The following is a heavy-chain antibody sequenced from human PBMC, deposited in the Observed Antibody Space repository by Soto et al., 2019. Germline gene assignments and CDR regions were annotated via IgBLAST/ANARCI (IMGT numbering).Heavy chain of an antibody. CDR3: ARGYYGSAHNWFDP. CDR1: GFTFSSYW. D-gene: IGHD3-10*01. CDR2: INSDGSST. V-gene: IGHV3-74*01. Sequence: EVPLVESGGGLVQPGGSLRLSCAASGFTFSSYWMHWVRQAPGKGLVWVSRINSDGSSTSYADSVKGRFTISRDNAKNTLYLQLNSPRAEDTAVYYCARGYYGSAHNWFDPWGQGTLVTVSP. J-gene: IGHJ5*02.